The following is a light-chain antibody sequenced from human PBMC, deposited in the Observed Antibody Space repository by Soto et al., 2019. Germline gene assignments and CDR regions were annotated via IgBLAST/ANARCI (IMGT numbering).Light chain of an antibody. CDR1: SSNIGINS. Sequence: QSVLTQPPSASGTPGQRVTISCSGSSSNIGINSVYWYQQLPGTAPKLLIYRSDLRPSGVPDRFSGSKSGTSASLAISGLQSEDEADYYCAAWDDSLSAVVFGGGTKLTVL. CDR3: AAWDDSLSAVV. CDR2: RSD. V-gene: IGLV1-47*01. J-gene: IGLJ2*01.